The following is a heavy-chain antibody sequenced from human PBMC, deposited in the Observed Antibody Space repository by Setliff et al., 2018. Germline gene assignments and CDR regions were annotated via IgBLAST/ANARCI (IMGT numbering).Heavy chain of an antibody. Sequence: GASVKVSCKDSGYTFSTYGISWVRQAPGQGLEWMGIINPSGGSTSYAQKFQGRVTMTRDTSTSTVYMELSSLRSEDTAVYYCARAGDMEGELSYPHDYWGQGTLVTVSS. CDR3: ARAGDMEGELSYPHDY. CDR2: INPSGGST. D-gene: IGHD3-16*02. J-gene: IGHJ4*02. V-gene: IGHV1-46*01. CDR1: GYTFSTYG.